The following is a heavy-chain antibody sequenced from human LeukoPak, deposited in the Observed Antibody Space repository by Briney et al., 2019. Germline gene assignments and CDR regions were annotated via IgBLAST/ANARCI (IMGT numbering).Heavy chain of an antibody. J-gene: IGHJ4*02. CDR1: GGSISSYY. CDR2: IYYSGST. V-gene: IGHV4-59*01. Sequence: SETLSLTCTVSGGSISSYYWSWIRQPPGKGLGWVWYIYYSGSTNYNPSLKSRVTISVDTSKNQFSLKLSSVTAADTAVYYCARGCGGDCYSDSPFDYWGQGTLVTVSS. CDR3: ARGCGGDCYSDSPFDY. D-gene: IGHD2-21*01.